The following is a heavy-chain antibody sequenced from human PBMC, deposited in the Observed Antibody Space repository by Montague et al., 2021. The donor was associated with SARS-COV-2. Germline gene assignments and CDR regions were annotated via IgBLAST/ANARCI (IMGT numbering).Heavy chain of an antibody. Sequence: SETLSLTCTVSGGSISTYYWNWIRLFPGKGLEWIGYIDYSGSTNXXPSLQSRVIISVDRSKIQFSLKLNSVTAADTAIYYCARLPYDNTYEVDVWGQGTTVTVSS. CDR1: GGSISTYY. CDR2: IDYSGST. D-gene: IGHD3-9*01. CDR3: ARLPYDNTYEVDV. J-gene: IGHJ6*02. V-gene: IGHV4-59*01.